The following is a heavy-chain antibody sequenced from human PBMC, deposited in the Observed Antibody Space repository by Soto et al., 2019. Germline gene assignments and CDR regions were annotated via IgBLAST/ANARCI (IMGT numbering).Heavy chain of an antibody. D-gene: IGHD5-12*01. CDR2: LNPNTDKT. J-gene: IGHJ3*02. CDR1: GYTFSNYD. Sequence: GASVKVSCKASGYTFSNYDINWVRQATGQGLEWMGWLNPNTDKTGSAQKFQGRVTMTRNTSISTAYLELRGLRSDDTAVYYCARGIKGLPPSAFDIWGQGTRVTVSS. CDR3: ARGIKGLPPSAFDI. V-gene: IGHV1-8*01.